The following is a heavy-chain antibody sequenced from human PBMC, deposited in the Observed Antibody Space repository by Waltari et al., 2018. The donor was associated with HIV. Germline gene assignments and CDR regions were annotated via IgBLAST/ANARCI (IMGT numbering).Heavy chain of an antibody. Sequence: EVQLVESGGDLVKPGGCLRLSCAASGFTFSNAWMSWVRQAPGEGPEWDGRIKIKADGVTTDYATPVKGRFTISRDDSKNTLYLQMNSLRFEDTAVYYCTTDEFYYGNSGYFDYWGQGTLVTVSS. V-gene: IGHV3-15*05. D-gene: IGHD3-22*01. CDR3: TTDEFYYGNSGYFDY. J-gene: IGHJ4*02. CDR2: IKIKADGVTT. CDR1: GFTFSNAW.